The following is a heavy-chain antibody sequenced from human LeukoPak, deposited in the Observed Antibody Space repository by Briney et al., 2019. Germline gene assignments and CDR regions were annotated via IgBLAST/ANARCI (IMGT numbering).Heavy chain of an antibody. J-gene: IGHJ4*02. D-gene: IGHD6-19*01. V-gene: IGHV4-61*02. CDR2: IYTSGST. CDR3: AKFGQVAGTGGDY. CDR1: GGSISSGSYY. Sequence: SETLSLTCTVSGGSISSGSYYWSWIRQPAGKGLKWIGRIYTSGSTNYNPSLKRRVTISVDTSKNQFSLKLSSVTAADTAVYYCAKFGQVAGTGGDYWGQGMLVTVSS.